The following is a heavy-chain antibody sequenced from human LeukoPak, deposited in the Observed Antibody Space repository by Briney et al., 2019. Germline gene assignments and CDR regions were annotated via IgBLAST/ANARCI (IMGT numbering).Heavy chain of an antibody. Sequence: PSETLSLTCTVSGGSIRSSYYYWGWIRQPPGKGLEWIGSIYDSGSTYYNPSLKSRVTISVDTSKNQFSLKLSSVTAADTAVYYCARVRRYSSSPDYWGQGTLVTVSS. CDR3: ARVRRYSSSPDY. D-gene: IGHD6-13*01. V-gene: IGHV4-39*07. CDR1: GGSIRSSYYY. CDR2: IYDSGST. J-gene: IGHJ4*02.